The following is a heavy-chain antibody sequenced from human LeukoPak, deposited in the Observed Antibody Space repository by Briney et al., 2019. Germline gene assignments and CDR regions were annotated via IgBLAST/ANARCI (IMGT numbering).Heavy chain of an antibody. CDR2: INSDGSST. J-gene: IGHJ4*02. CDR3: ASFSASPPYCSSTSCYAIDY. CDR1: GFTFSSYW. D-gene: IGHD2-2*01. Sequence: GGSLRLSCAASGFTFSSYWVHWVRQAPGKGLVWVSRINSDGSSTSYADSVKGRFTISRDNAKNTLYLQMNSLRAEDTAVYYCASFSASPPYCSSTSCYAIDYWGQGTLVTVSS. V-gene: IGHV3-74*01.